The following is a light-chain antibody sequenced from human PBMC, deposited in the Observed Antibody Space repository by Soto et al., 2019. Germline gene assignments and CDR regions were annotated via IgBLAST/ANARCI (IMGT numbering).Light chain of an antibody. CDR2: WAS. CDR1: QSLLSSADNQNY. J-gene: IGKJ4*01. Sequence: EIVMTQSPDSLAVSLGERATINCRSGQSLLSSADNQNYLGWYQHKPGQPPKLIISWASTRESGVPDRFSGSGSGTDFTLTISRLQAEDVAVYYCQQYYGAPLTFGGGTKVGIK. CDR3: QQYYGAPLT. V-gene: IGKV4-1*01.